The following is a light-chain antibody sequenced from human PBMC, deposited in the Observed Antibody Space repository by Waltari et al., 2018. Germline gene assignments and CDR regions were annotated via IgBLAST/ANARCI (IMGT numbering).Light chain of an antibody. CDR2: AAS. CDR1: QGIRND. J-gene: IGKJ4*01. V-gene: IGKV1-6*01. Sequence: AIQMTQSPSSLSASVGARVILTCRASQGIRNDLGWYQQKPGKAPKLLIYAASSLQSGVPSRFSGSGSGTDFTLTISSLQPEDFATYYCLQDYNYPLTFGGGTKVEI. CDR3: LQDYNYPLT.